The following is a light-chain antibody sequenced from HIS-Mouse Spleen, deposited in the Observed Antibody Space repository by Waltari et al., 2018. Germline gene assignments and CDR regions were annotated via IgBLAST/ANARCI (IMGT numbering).Light chain of an antibody. CDR1: NIGSKS. CDR3: QVWDSSSDHVV. Sequence: SYVLTQPPSVSVAPGKTARITCGGNNIGSKSVHWYQQKPGPAPVLGVYDDSDRPSGIPERFAGANSGNTATLTVSRVEAGDEADYYCQVWDSSSDHVVFGGGTKLTVL. J-gene: IGLJ2*01. CDR2: DDS. V-gene: IGLV3-21*03.